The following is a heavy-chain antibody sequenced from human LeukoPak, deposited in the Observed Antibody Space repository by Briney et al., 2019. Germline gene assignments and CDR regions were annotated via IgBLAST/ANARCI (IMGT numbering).Heavy chain of an antibody. CDR3: ASSSFFRREIFDY. CDR2: IYYSGST. J-gene: IGHJ4*02. V-gene: IGHV4-31*03. D-gene: IGHD5-24*01. Sequence: SQTLSLTCTVSGGSISSGGYYWSWIRQHPGKGLEWIGYIYYSGSTYYNPSLESRLTISVDASKNQFSLKLRSVTAADTAVYYCASSSFFRREIFDYWGQGTLVTVSS. CDR1: GGSISSGGYY.